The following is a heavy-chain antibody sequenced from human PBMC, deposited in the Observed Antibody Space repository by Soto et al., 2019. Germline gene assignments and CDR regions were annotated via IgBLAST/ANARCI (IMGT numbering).Heavy chain of an antibody. CDR2: INRDGYIT. CDR3: VRLLDRDF. V-gene: IGHV3-74*03. J-gene: IGHJ4*02. CDR1: GFSFSSYW. Sequence: GGSLRLSCAASGFSFSSYWMHWVRQGPGKGLTWVSRINRDGYITEYVDSVKGRFTISRDNAKNTVYLQMNSLRVEDTAVYYCVRLLDRDFWGQGTLVTVSS. D-gene: IGHD3-3*01.